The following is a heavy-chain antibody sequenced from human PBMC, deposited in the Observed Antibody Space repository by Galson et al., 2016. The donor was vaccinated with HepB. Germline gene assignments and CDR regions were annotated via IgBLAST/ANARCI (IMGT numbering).Heavy chain of an antibody. V-gene: IGHV3-11*01. CDR1: GFTFSDFY. J-gene: IGHJ6*02. CDR3: ARPNGISTSIYFGMDV. D-gene: IGHD3-3*02. CDR2: TSPSTSDK. Sequence: SLRLSCAGSGFTFSDFYMAWIRQTPGKGLEWVAYTSPSTSDKFYADSVEGRFTVSRDNANNSVSLQMNSLRAEDTAVYYCARPNGISTSIYFGMDVWGQGTTVTVS.